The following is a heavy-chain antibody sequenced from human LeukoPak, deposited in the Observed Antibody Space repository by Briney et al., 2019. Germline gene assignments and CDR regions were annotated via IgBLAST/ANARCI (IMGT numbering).Heavy chain of an antibody. J-gene: IGHJ4*02. CDR1: GYTLTELS. Sequence: ASVKVSCKVSGYTLTELSMHWVRQAPRKGLEWMGGFDPEDGETIYAQKFQGRVTMTEDTSTDTAYVELSSLRSEDTAVYYCATDTYYYHSSGYSPLDYWGQGTLVTVSS. CDR3: ATDTYYYHSSGYSPLDY. D-gene: IGHD3-22*01. CDR2: FDPEDGET. V-gene: IGHV1-24*01.